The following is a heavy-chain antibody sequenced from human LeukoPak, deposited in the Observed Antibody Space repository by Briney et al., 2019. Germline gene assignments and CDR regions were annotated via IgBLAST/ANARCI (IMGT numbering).Heavy chain of an antibody. V-gene: IGHV4-59*08. Sequence: SETLSLTCTVSGGSISSYYWSWIRQPPGKGLEWIGYIYYSGSTNYNPSLKSRVTISVDTSKNQFSLKLSSVTAADTAVYYCVRRSRSTVGFDYWGQGTLVTVSS. J-gene: IGHJ4*02. CDR3: VRRSRSTVGFDY. CDR2: IYYSGST. CDR1: GGSISSYY. D-gene: IGHD4-23*01.